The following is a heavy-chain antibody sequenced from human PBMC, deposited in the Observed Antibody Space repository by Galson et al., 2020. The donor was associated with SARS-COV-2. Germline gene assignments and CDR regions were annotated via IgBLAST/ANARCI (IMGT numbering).Heavy chain of an antibody. J-gene: IGHJ6*02. V-gene: IGHV4-39*01. CDR1: GGSISSSSYY. CDR2: IYYSGST. CDR3: ARHSLLWLGELSGWYYYGMDV. D-gene: IGHD3-10*01. Sequence: SETLSLTCTVSGGSISSSSYYWGWIRQPPGKGLEWIGSIYYSGSTYYNPSLKSRVTISVDTSKNQFSLKLSSVTAADTAVYYCARHSLLWLGELSGWYYYGMDVWGQGTTVTVSS.